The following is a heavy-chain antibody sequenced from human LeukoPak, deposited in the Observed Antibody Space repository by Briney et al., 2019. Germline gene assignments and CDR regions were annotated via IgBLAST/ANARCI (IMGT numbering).Heavy chain of an antibody. Sequence: SETLSLTCAVSGGSINNYYWSWIRQPPGKGLEWIGYIYYSGSTNYNPSLKSRVTISVDTSKNQFSLKLMSVTAADTAVYYCARVVVPAAISASWFDPWGQGTLVTVSS. CDR3: ARVVVPAAISASWFDP. CDR2: IYYSGST. V-gene: IGHV4-59*01. CDR1: GGSINNYY. J-gene: IGHJ5*02. D-gene: IGHD2-2*02.